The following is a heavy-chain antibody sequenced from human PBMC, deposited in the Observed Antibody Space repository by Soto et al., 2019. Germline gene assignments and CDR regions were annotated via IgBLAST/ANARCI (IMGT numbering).Heavy chain of an antibody. D-gene: IGHD1-26*01. CDR3: AKDWGYSSDY. J-gene: IGHJ4*02. Sequence: LRLSCAASGFAFSNTWIHWVRQAPGKGLVWVSFINSDGTTTTYADSVKGRFTISRDNGRNMVYLQMNTLRAEDTAVYYCAKDWGYSSDYWGQGALVTVSS. V-gene: IGHV3-74*01. CDR1: GFAFSNTW. CDR2: INSDGTTT.